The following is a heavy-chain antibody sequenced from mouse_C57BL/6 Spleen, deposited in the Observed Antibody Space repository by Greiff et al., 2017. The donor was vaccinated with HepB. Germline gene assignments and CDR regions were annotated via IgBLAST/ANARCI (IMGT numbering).Heavy chain of an antibody. CDR1: GYSITSGYY. CDR3: ARRELRAMDY. J-gene: IGHJ4*01. Sequence: EVKLEESGPGLVKPSQSLSLTCSVTGYSITSGYYWNWIRQFPGNKLEWMGYISYDGSNNYNPSLKNRISITRDTSKNQFFLKLNSVTTEDTATYYCARRELRAMDYWGQGTSVTVSS. D-gene: IGHD1-1*01. V-gene: IGHV3-6*01. CDR2: ISYDGSN.